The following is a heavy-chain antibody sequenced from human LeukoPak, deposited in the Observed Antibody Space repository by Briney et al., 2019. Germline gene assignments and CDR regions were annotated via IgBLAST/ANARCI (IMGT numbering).Heavy chain of an antibody. CDR2: ISGSGGST. CDR1: GFTFSSYA. Sequence: GGSLRLSCAASGFTFSSYAMSWVRQAPGKGLEWVSAISGSGGSTYYADSVKGRFTISRDNSKNTVYVQMNSLRAEDTAVYYCAKTLSSGWYENWGQGTQVTVSS. J-gene: IGHJ4*02. CDR3: AKTLSSGWYEN. V-gene: IGHV3-23*01. D-gene: IGHD6-19*01.